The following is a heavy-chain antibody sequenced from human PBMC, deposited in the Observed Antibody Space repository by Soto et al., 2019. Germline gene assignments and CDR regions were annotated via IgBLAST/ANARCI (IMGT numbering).Heavy chain of an antibody. CDR3: ARKGCFGTCNWFDP. CDR1: GYTFTTYG. J-gene: IGHJ5*02. Sequence: ASVKVSCKASGYTFTTYGISWLRQAPGQGLEWMGWINTNNGDTKYAQNFQGRVTMTTDTSTSTANMEVRSLTSDDTAVYYCARKGCFGTCNWFDPWGQGTLVTVSS. CDR2: INTNNGDT. V-gene: IGHV1-18*01. D-gene: IGHD2-15*01.